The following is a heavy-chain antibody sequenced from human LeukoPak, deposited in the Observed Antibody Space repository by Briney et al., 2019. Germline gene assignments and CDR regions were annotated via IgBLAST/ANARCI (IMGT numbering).Heavy chain of an antibody. D-gene: IGHD3-22*01. J-gene: IGHJ4*02. CDR2: ISSSGSTI. CDR1: RGSISSSSNY. Sequence: LCLSRAVSRGSISSSSNYTGWIRPPRGNGMGWVSYISSSGSTIYYADSVKGRFTISRQNAKNSLYLQMNSLRAQPTTVYYCARVMGYDYDSSALRYWGQGTLVTVSS. V-gene: IGHV3-11*01. CDR3: ARVMGYDYDSSALRY.